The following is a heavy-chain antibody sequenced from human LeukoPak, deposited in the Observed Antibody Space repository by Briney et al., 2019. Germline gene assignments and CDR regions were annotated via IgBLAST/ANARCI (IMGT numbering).Heavy chain of an antibody. V-gene: IGHV3-30*18. D-gene: IGHD6-6*01. J-gene: IGHJ4*02. Sequence: PGGSLRLSCAASGFTFSSYGMHWVRQAPGKGLEWVAVISYDGSNKYYADSVKGRFTISRDNAKNSLYLQMNSLRAEDTALYYCAKGRWGRSSSYLDYWGQGTLVTVSS. CDR3: AKGRWGRSSSYLDY. CDR1: GFTFSSYG. CDR2: ISYDGSNK.